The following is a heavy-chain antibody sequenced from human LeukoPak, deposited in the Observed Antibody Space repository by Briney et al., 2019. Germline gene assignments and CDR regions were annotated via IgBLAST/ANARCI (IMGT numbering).Heavy chain of an antibody. CDR3: ARGPGGYCSGGSCHGNAFDI. V-gene: IGHV4-34*01. J-gene: IGHJ3*02. Sequence: SETLSLTCAVYGGSFSGYYWSWIRQPPGKWLEWIGEINHSGSTNYNPSLKSRVTISVDTSKNQFSLKLSSVTAADTAVYYCARGPGGYCSGGSCHGNAFDIWGQGTMVTVSS. CDR1: GGSFSGYY. D-gene: IGHD2-15*01. CDR2: INHSGST.